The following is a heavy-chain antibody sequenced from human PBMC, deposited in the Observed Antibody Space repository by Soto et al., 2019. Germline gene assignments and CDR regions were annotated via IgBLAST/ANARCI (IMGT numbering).Heavy chain of an antibody. CDR3: ARASGSKLKVYAPLGF. V-gene: IGHV1-2*02. Sequence: ASVKVSCKASGYSLTEYYLHWVRQAPGQGLEWMGWINPTTGGTTYAQKFEGRVTMTRDRSVNTAYMELSRLRSDDTALYFCARASGSKLKVYAPLGFWGQGSLVTVSS. D-gene: IGHD2-8*01. CDR1: GYSLTEYY. J-gene: IGHJ4*02. CDR2: INPTTGGT.